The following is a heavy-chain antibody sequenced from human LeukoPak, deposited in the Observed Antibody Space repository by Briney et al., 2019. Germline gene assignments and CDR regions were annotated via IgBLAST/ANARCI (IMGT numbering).Heavy chain of an antibody. D-gene: IGHD3-22*01. V-gene: IGHV3-23*01. Sequence: PGGSLRLSCAVSGFTFSSYVTSWVRQAPGKGLEWVSSISASGGSTYYADSVKGRFTISRDNSKNTLYLQMNSLRAEDTAVYNCAKEYYDSSGYYYSLDYWGQGTLVTVSS. J-gene: IGHJ4*02. CDR2: ISASGGST. CDR3: AKEYYDSSGYYYSLDY. CDR1: GFTFSSYV.